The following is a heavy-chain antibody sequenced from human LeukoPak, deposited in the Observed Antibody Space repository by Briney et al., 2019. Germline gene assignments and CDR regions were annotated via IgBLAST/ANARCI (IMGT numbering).Heavy chain of an antibody. Sequence: ASETLALTCGVSGRSISSTSKYWGWIRQPPGKGLEWIGSIYYSAATYYMASLRSRVTISVDTSKSQFSLKLTSVTAADTAVYYCARSSAAAGRTHNWFDPCGEG. CDR2: IYYSAAT. J-gene: IGHJ5*02. D-gene: IGHD6-13*01. CDR3: ARSSAAAGRTHNWFDP. CDR1: GRSISSTSKY. V-gene: IGHV4-39*01.